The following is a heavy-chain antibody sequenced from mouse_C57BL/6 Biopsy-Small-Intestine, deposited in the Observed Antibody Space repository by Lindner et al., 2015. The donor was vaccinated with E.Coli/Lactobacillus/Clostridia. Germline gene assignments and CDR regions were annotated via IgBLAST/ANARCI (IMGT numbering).Heavy chain of an antibody. CDR2: ISTYYGDA. J-gene: IGHJ2*01. Sequence: VQLQESGPELVRPGVSVKISCKGSGYTFTDYAVHWVKQSHAKSLEWIGVISTYYGDASYNQKFKGKATLTADKSSSTAYMQLSSLTSEDSAVYFCARRGGNYGYFDYWGQGTTLTVSS. CDR1: GYTFTDYA. V-gene: IGHV1-67*01. D-gene: IGHD2-1*01. CDR3: ARRGGNYGYFDY.